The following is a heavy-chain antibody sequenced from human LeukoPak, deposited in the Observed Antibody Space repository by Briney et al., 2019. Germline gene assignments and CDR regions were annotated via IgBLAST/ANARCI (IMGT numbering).Heavy chain of an antibody. CDR2: FYTSGST. CDR1: GDSISSFY. V-gene: IGHV4-4*07. D-gene: IGHD3-22*01. CDR3: ARYYRDSSGYARFDY. Sequence: SETLSLTCTVSGDSISSFYWSWIRQPAGKGLEWIGRFYTSGSTNYNPSLKSRVTMSVDTSKNQFSLKLSSVTAADTAVYYCARYYRDSSGYARFDYWGQGTLVTVSS. J-gene: IGHJ4*02.